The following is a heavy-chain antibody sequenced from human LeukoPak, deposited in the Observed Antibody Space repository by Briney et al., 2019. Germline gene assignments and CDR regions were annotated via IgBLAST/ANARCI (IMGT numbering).Heavy chain of an antibody. CDR2: IKQDGSEK. J-gene: IGHJ4*02. V-gene: IGHV3-7*04. D-gene: IGHD6-19*01. CDR1: GFTFSSYW. CDR3: ARDRPSSGWSFDY. Sequence: GRSLRLSCAASGFTFSSYWMSWVRQARGKGLEWVANIKQDGSEKYYVDSVKGRFTISRDNAKNSLYLQLNSLRAEDTAVYYCARDRPSSGWSFDYWGQGTLVTVSS.